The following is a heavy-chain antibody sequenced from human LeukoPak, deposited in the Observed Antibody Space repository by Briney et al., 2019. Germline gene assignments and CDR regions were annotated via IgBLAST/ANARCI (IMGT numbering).Heavy chain of an antibody. CDR2: ISNRNSYI. Sequence: GGSLTLSCAATGFTYSSYIMNGVRQPRGKGLDWVSSISNRNSYIYYADSVRGRSTLSRDKAKNALALQTNSQTANGTAVYYCAREVWNYYDSSGREFDYWGQGTLVTVSS. CDR1: GFTYSSYI. V-gene: IGHV3-21*01. CDR3: AREVWNYYDSSGREFDY. J-gene: IGHJ4*02. D-gene: IGHD3-22*01.